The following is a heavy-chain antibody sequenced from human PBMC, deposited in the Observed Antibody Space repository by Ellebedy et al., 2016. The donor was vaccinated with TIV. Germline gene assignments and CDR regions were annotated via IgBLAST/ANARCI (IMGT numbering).Heavy chain of an antibody. CDR2: INQGGSET. CDR1: GFTFSRFW. V-gene: IGHV3-7*01. J-gene: IGHJ4*02. D-gene: IGHD5-12*01. CDR3: ASAARGSGAYESF. Sequence: GESLKISCAASGFTFSRFWMAWVRQAPGKGLEWVATINQGGSETYYVDSVKGRFTSSRDNSKNSLYLQMNSLRADDTALYYCASAARGSGAYESFWGQGTLVTVSS.